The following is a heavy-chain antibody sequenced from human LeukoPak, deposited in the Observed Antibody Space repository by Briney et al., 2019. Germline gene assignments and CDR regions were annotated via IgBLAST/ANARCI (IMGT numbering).Heavy chain of an antibody. CDR1: GFTFSSYA. Sequence: GGSLRLSCAASGFTFSSYAMSWVRQAPGKGLEWVSAISGSGGSTYYADSVKGRFTISRDNSENTLYLQMNSLRAEDTAVYYCAKGEGYGSSGWYDPSPLDYWGQGTLVTVSS. CDR2: ISGSGGST. CDR3: AKGEGYGSSGWYDPSPLDY. D-gene: IGHD6-19*01. J-gene: IGHJ4*02. V-gene: IGHV3-23*01.